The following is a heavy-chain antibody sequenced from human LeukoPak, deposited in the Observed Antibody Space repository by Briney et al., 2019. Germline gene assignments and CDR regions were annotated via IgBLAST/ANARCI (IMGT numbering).Heavy chain of an antibody. CDR3: AKVGSGWYRGDPIDY. CDR2: ISDDETYK. D-gene: IGHD6-19*01. J-gene: IGHJ4*02. Sequence: PGRSLRLSCAASGFTFNSYSMHWVRQAPGKGLEWVTAISDDETYKFYADSVKGRFTISRDNSKNTLYLQMNSLRAEDTAVYYCAKVGSGWYRGDPIDYWGQGTLVTVSS. CDR1: GFTFNSYS. V-gene: IGHV3-30-3*01.